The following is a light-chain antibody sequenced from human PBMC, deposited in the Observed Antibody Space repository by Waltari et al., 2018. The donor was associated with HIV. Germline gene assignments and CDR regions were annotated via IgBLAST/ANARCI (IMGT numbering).Light chain of an antibody. Sequence: QSVLTQPPSVSGAPGQRVTISCTGSSSNLGAGFDVLWYQQLPGTAPKLLIYATPNRRSGVPDRFAGPKSGTLSSLAITGLQAEDEADYYGQSYDSTLSGSIFGGGTKLAVL. V-gene: IGLV1-40*01. CDR3: QSYDSTLSGSI. J-gene: IGLJ2*01. CDR2: ATP. CDR1: SSNLGAGFD.